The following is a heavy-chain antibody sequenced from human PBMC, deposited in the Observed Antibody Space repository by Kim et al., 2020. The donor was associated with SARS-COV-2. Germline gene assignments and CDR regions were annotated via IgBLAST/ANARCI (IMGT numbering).Heavy chain of an antibody. CDR3: ARDFPRWRTYGMDV. J-gene: IGHJ6*02. V-gene: IGHV1-18*01. CDR2: ISAYNGNT. D-gene: IGHD2-15*01. Sequence: ASVKVSCKASGYTFTSYGISWVRQAPGQGLEWMGWISAYNGNTNYAQKLQGRVTMTTDTSTSTAYMELRSLRSDDTTVYYCARDFPRWRTYGMDVWGQGTTVTVSS. CDR1: GYTFTSYG.